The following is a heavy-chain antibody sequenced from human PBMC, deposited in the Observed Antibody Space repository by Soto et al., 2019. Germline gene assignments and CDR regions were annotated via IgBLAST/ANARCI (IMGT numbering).Heavy chain of an antibody. V-gene: IGHV4-34*01. D-gene: IGHD3-3*02. CDR2: SNHVGST. CDR3: GSPKIAFYNWFDP. CDR1: GGSFSGYY. J-gene: IGHJ5*02. Sequence: SETLSLTCAVYGGSFSGYYWSWIRQPPGKGLEWIGESNHVGSTNYNPSLKSRVTISVDTSKNQFSLKLSSVTAADTAVYYCGSPKIAFYNWFDPWGQGTLVTVS.